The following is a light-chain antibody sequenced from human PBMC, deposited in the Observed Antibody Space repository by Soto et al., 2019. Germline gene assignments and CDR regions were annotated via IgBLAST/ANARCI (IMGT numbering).Light chain of an antibody. CDR3: QQRSNWPLT. CDR2: DAS. CDR1: QSVGSY. Sequence: EIVFTQSPATLSLSPGGKTTPSCRASQSVGSYLAWYQQKPGQAPRLLIYDASNRATGIPARFSGSGSGTDFTLTISSLEPEDFAVYYCQQRSNWPLTFGGGTKVDIK. V-gene: IGKV3-11*01. J-gene: IGKJ4*01.